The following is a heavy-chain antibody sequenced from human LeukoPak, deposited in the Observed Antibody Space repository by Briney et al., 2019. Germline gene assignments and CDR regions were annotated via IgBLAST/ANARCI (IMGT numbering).Heavy chain of an antibody. D-gene: IGHD3-10*01. Sequence: SETLSLTCTVSGDSISSTSYYWGWIRQPPGKGLEWIGSIYYSGSTYYNPSLKSRVTISVDTSKNQFSLKLSSVTAADTAVYYCARLRGLWFGELLVEYWGQGTLVTVSS. J-gene: IGHJ4*02. CDR2: IYYSGST. V-gene: IGHV4-39*01. CDR1: GDSISSTSYY. CDR3: ARLRGLWFGELLVEY.